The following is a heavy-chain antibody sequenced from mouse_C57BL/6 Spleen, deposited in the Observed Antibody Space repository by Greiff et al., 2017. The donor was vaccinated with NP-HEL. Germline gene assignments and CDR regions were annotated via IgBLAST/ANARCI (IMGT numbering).Heavy chain of an antibody. CDR3: ARHENYYGNHDY. CDR1: GFTFSDYY. D-gene: IGHD2-1*01. CDR2: ISNGGGST. V-gene: IGHV5-12*01. Sequence: EVHLVESGGGLVQPGGSLKLSCAASGFTFSDYYMYWVRQTPEKRLEWVAYISNGGGSTYYPDTVKGRFTISRDNAKDTLYLQMSRLKSEDTAMYYGARHENYYGNHDYWGQGTTLTVSS. J-gene: IGHJ2*01.